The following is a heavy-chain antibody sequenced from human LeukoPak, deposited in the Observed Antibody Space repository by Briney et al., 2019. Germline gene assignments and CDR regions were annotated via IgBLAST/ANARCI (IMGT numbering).Heavy chain of an antibody. D-gene: IGHD2-15*01. CDR1: GFTFSSYD. J-gene: IGHJ4*02. CDR2: ISSSSSYI. CDR3: ARDARYCRGGSCCDY. V-gene: IGHV3-21*04. Sequence: GGSLRLSCAVSGFTFSSYDMNWVRQAPGKGLEWVSSISSSSSYIYYADSVKGRFTISRDKAKNSLYLQMNSLRAEHTAVYYCARDARYCRGGSCCDYWGQGTLVTVSS.